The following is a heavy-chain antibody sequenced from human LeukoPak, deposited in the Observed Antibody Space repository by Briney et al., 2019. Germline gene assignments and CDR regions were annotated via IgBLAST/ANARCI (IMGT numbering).Heavy chain of an antibody. J-gene: IGHJ4*02. V-gene: IGHV4-4*02. Sequence: SETLSLTCAVSGGSIMTTNWWSWVRQPPGKGLEWIGEVDLKGATNYNPSLESRVSMSIDTSNNQMSLKLTSVTAADTAVYYCARGPQISTSTPLDYWGQGTLVTVSS. CDR3: ARGPQISTSTPLDY. CDR1: GGSIMTTNW. CDR2: VDLKGAT.